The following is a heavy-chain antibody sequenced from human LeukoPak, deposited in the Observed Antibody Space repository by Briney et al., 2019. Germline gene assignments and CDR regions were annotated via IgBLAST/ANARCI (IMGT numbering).Heavy chain of an antibody. CDR1: GGSFSGYY. V-gene: IGHV4-34*01. CDR2: INHSGST. D-gene: IGHD3-16*02. Sequence: SETLSLTCAVYGGSFSGYYWSWIRQPPGKGLEWIGEINHSGSTNYNPSLKSRVTISVDTSKNQFSLQLSSVTAADTAVYYCARRPYDYVWGSYRYFDYWGQGTLVTVSS. J-gene: IGHJ4*02. CDR3: ARRPYDYVWGSYRYFDY.